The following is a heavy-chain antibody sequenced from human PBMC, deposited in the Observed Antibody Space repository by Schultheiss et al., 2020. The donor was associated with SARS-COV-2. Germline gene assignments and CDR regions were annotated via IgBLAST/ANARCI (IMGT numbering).Heavy chain of an antibody. J-gene: IGHJ6*03. CDR1: GGSISSSSYY. Sequence: SETLSLTCTVSGGSISSSSYYWGWIRQPPGKGLEWIGYIYYSGSTNYNPSLKSRVTISVDTSKNQFSLKLSSVTAADTAVYYCARLGGGYCSSRSCRPDDYYYHYMDVWGKGTTVTVSS. V-gene: IGHV4-61*05. CDR2: IYYSGST. CDR3: ARLGGGYCSSRSCRPDDYYYHYMDV. D-gene: IGHD2-2*01.